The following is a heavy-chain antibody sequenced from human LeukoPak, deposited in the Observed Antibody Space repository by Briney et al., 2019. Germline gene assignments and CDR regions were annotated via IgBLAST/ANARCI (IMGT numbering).Heavy chain of an antibody. J-gene: IGHJ4*02. CDR1: VYTFTDYY. Sequence: ASVKVSCKVSVYTFTDYYMHWVQQAPGKGLEGMGLVDPEDGETIYAEKFQGRVTITADTSTDTAYMELSSLRSEDTAVYYCATDPTMIPEDYWGQGTLVTVSS. V-gene: IGHV1-69-2*01. CDR2: VDPEDGET. D-gene: IGHD3-22*01. CDR3: ATDPTMIPEDY.